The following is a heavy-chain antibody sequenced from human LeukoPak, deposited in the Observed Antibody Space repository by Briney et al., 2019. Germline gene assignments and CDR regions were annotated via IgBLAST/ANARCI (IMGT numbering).Heavy chain of an antibody. CDR2: IYTSGST. J-gene: IGHJ6*03. D-gene: IGHD2-15*01. Sequence: SETLSLTCAVYGGSFSGYYWSWIRQPAGKGLEWIGRIYTSGSTNYNPSLKSRVTISVDTSKNQFSLKLSSVTAADTAVYYCARESVVAATPTYYYYYYMDVWGKGTTVTISS. CDR1: GGSFSGYY. V-gene: IGHV4-4*07. CDR3: ARESVVAATPTYYYYYYMDV.